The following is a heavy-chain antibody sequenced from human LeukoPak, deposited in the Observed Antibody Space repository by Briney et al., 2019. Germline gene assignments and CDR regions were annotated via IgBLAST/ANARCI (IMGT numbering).Heavy chain of an antibody. CDR3: ARGSGGDSSGFDY. CDR2: IKQDGSEK. CDR1: GFTFSNYW. V-gene: IGHV3-7*01. Sequence: PGGSLRLSCEASGFTFSNYWMSWVRQAPGKGLEWVANIKQDGSEKYYVDSVKGRFTISRDNAKNSLYLQMNSLRAEDTAVYYCARGSGGDSSGFDYWGQGTLVTVSS. J-gene: IGHJ4*02. D-gene: IGHD3-22*01.